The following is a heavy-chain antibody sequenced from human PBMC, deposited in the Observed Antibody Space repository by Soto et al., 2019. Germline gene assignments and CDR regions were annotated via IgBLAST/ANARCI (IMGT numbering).Heavy chain of an antibody. CDR1: GGSIISYY. J-gene: IGHJ6*01. CDR2: IYYSGST. CDR3: ARRRLLWFGESPRGYYYGMDV. D-gene: IGHD3-10*01. V-gene: IGHV4-59*08. Sequence: SETLSLTFTVSGGSIISYYWSWIRQPPGKGLEWIGYIYYSGSTNYNPSLKSRVTISVDTSKNQFSLKLSSVTAADTAVYYCARRRLLWFGESPRGYYYGMDVWGQGTTVT.